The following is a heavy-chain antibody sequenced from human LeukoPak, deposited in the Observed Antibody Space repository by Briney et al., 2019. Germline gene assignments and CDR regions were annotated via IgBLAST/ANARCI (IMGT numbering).Heavy chain of an antibody. J-gene: IGHJ4*02. CDR2: IWYDGSNK. CDR3: ARGGDFGHVDY. Sequence: GRSLRLSCAASGFTFSSYGMHWVRQAPGKGLEWVAVIWYDGSNKYYADSVKGRFTISRDHSKNTLYLQMNSLRAEDTAVYYRARGGDFGHVDYWGQGTLVTVSS. CDR1: GFTFSSYG. D-gene: IGHD2-21*02. V-gene: IGHV3-33*01.